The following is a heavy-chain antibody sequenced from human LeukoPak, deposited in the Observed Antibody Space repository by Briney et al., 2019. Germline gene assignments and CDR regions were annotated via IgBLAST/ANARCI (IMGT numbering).Heavy chain of an antibody. D-gene: IGHD2-21*02. CDR2: IYHSGST. CDR1: GYSISSGYY. Sequence: SETLSLTCTVSGYSISSGYYWGWIRQPPGKGLEWIGNIYHSGSTYYNPSLKSRVTISLDTSKNQFSLKLSSVTAADTAVYYCARLAVTTSYYYYYYMDVWGKGTTVIISS. J-gene: IGHJ6*03. V-gene: IGHV4-38-2*02. CDR3: ARLAVTTSYYYYYYMDV.